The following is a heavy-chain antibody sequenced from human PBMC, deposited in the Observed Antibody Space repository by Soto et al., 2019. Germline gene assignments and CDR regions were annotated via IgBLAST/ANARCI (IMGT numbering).Heavy chain of an antibody. D-gene: IGHD1-26*01. Sequence: QVQLVQSGAEVKKSGSSVKVSCKASGGTFSSYAISWVRQAPGQGLEWMGGIIPIFGTANYAQKFQGRVTITADESTSTAYMELSSLRSEDTAVYYCARDLSPFGWELLLDYWGQGTLVTVSS. J-gene: IGHJ4*02. CDR2: IIPIFGTA. V-gene: IGHV1-69*12. CDR1: GGTFSSYA. CDR3: ARDLSPFGWELLLDY.